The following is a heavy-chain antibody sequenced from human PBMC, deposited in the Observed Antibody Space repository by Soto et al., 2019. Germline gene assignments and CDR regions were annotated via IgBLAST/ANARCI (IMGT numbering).Heavy chain of an antibody. CDR3: ARGESGIALVGPFFDY. D-gene: IGHD6-19*01. Sequence: ASVKVSCKASGYTFTSYYMHWVREAPGQGLEWMGIINPSGGSTSYAQKFQGRVTMTRDTSTSTVYMELSSLRSEDTAVYYCARGESGIALVGPFFDYWGQGTLVTVSS. J-gene: IGHJ4*02. V-gene: IGHV1-46*01. CDR1: GYTFTSYY. CDR2: INPSGGST.